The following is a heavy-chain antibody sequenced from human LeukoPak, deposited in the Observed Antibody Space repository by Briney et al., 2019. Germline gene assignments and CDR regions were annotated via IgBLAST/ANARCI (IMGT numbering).Heavy chain of an antibody. CDR1: GFTFSNHG. J-gene: IGHJ4*02. D-gene: IGHD3-10*01. Sequence: PGGSQRLSCAASGFTFSNHGMNWVRQAPGKGLEWVSGISPSGDITYYADSVKGRFTISRDNSKNTLYLEVISLTAEDTAVYYCAKDDAWLRFGEWSQGTLVTVSS. CDR2: ISPSGDIT. CDR3: AKDDAWLRFGE. V-gene: IGHV3-23*01.